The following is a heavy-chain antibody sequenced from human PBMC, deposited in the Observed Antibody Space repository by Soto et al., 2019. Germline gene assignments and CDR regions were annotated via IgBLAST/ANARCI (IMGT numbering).Heavy chain of an antibody. V-gene: IGHV1-69*06. Sequence: QVQLVQSGAEVKKPGSSVKVSCKASGGTFSSYAISWVRQAPGQGLQWMGGTIPMYGTANYAQKIQGRVTITADKATSAAYMELSSLGSEDTAVYYGARVHSGGDCDALDYWGQGTLVTVPS. CDR2: TIPMYGTA. CDR1: GGTFSSYA. CDR3: ARVHSGGDCDALDY. D-gene: IGHD2-21*02. J-gene: IGHJ4*02.